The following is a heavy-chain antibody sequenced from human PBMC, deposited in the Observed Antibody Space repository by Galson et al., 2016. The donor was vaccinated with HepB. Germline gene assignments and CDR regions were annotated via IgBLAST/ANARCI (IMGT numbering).Heavy chain of an antibody. V-gene: IGHV3-9*01. Sequence: SLRLSCAASGFTFDDYAMHWVRQAPGKGLEWVSSISWNSGNIGHADSVKGRFNISRDNAKNSLYLQMNSLRAEDTALYYCARGYLNYLEHWGQGTLVTVSS. J-gene: IGHJ4*02. CDR3: ARGYLNYLEH. D-gene: IGHD2-15*01. CDR1: GFTFDDYA. CDR2: ISWNSGNI.